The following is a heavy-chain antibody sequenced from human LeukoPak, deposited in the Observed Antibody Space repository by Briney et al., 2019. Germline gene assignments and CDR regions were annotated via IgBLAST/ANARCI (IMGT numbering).Heavy chain of an antibody. Sequence: RGSLRLSCAASGFTFSSYAMSWVRQAPGKGLEWVSAISGSGGSTYYADSVKGRFTISRDNSKNTLYLQMNSLRAEDTAVYYCAKGRYSNYELVPFDPWGQGTLVTVSS. J-gene: IGHJ5*02. V-gene: IGHV3-23*01. CDR3: AKGRYSNYELVPFDP. D-gene: IGHD4-11*01. CDR1: GFTFSSYA. CDR2: ISGSGGST.